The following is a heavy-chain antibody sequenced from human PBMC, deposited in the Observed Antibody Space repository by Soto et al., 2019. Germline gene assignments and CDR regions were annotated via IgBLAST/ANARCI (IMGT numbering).Heavy chain of an antibody. Sequence: QVQLVQSGAEVKKPGASVKVSCKASGYTFTNYGISWVRQAPGQGLEWMGWISAYNGNTNYAQKLQGRVTMTTDTSTSTAYMELRILRSADTAMYYCASHYDSSGLRGKYGMDVWGQGTTVTVSS. CDR3: ASHYDSSGLRGKYGMDV. V-gene: IGHV1-18*01. D-gene: IGHD3-22*01. CDR1: GYTFTNYG. CDR2: ISAYNGNT. J-gene: IGHJ6*02.